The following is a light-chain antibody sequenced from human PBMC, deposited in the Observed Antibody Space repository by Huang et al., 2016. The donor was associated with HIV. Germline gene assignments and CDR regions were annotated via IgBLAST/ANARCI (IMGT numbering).Light chain of an antibody. J-gene: IGKJ3*01. CDR3: QQYYSTLFT. Sequence: DIQMTQSPSSLSASVGDRVTITCRASQGISNSLAWYQQKPGRAPKLLLYVASSLETGVPSRFSGSGSGADYSLTISSLQPEDSATYYCQQYYSTLFTFGPGTKVDIK. CDR1: QGISNS. V-gene: IGKV1-NL1*01. CDR2: VAS.